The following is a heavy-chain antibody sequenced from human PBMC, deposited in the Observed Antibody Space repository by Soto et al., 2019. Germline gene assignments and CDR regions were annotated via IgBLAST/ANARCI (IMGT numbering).Heavy chain of an antibody. CDR2: IKPDGSET. J-gene: IGHJ4*02. CDR1: GFSSSTYW. Sequence: EVQLVESGGGLVQPGGSLILSCAGYGFSSSTYWMSWVRQAPGKGLEWVANIKPDGSETSYVDSVKGRFTISRDNAENSLYLHMNSLRVDDTAVYYCAAWSRSSWFDYWGQGTLVTVSS. CDR3: AAWSRSSWFDY. V-gene: IGHV3-7*05. D-gene: IGHD6-13*01.